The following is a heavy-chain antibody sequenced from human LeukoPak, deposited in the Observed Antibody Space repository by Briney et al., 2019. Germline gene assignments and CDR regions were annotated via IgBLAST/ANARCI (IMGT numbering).Heavy chain of an antibody. V-gene: IGHV3-30-3*01. J-gene: IGHJ4*02. CDR1: GFTFSSYA. D-gene: IGHD3-22*01. CDR2: ISYDGNNK. CDR3: AREGSSGYYYFDY. Sequence: PGGSLRLSCAASGFTFSSYAMHWVRQAPGEGLEWVALISYDGNNKYYADSVKGRFTISRDNSKNTLYLRMNSLRAEDTAVYYCAREGSSGYYYFDYWGQGTLVTVSS.